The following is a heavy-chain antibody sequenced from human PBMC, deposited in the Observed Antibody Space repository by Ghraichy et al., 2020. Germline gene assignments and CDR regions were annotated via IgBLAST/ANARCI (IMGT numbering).Heavy chain of an antibody. J-gene: IGHJ4*02. CDR2: ISSNGGST. CDR3: VKGRGSTLPKGIDY. Sequence: GGSLRLSCSASGFTFNSHAMHWVRQAPGKGLEYVSGISSNGGSTYYADSVKGRFIISRDNSKNTLYLQMSSLRVEDTAVYYCVKGRGSTLPKGIDYWGQGTLVTVSS. CDR1: GFTFNSHA. V-gene: IGHV3-64D*06. D-gene: IGHD2-2*01.